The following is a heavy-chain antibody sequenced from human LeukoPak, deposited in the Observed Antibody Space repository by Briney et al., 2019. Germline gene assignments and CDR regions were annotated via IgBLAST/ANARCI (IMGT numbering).Heavy chain of an antibody. V-gene: IGHV3-30*18. CDR2: ISSDGSRK. Sequence: GGSLRLSCRASRFSFSDYDMHWVRQAPGKGLEWVAVISSDGSRKHYGDSVKGRFTISRDNSKNTLYLQMNSLRAEDTAVYYCAKGGLAGALAFDYWGQGTLVTVSS. J-gene: IGHJ4*02. CDR1: RFSFSDYD. D-gene: IGHD1-26*01. CDR3: AKGGLAGALAFDY.